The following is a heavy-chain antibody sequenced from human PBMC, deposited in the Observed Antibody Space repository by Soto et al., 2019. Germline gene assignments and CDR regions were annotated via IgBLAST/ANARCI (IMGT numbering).Heavy chain of an antibody. J-gene: IGHJ5*02. CDR1: GYTFTSYA. CDR2: INAGNGNT. D-gene: IGHD6-19*01. V-gene: IGHV1-3*01. CDR3: ARDPSFKAGFNWFDP. Sequence: VASVKVSCKASGYTFTSYAMHWVRQAPGQRLEWMGWINAGNGNTKYSQKFQGRVTITRDTSASTAYMELSSLRSEDTAVYYCARDPSFKAGFNWFDPWGQGTLVTVSS.